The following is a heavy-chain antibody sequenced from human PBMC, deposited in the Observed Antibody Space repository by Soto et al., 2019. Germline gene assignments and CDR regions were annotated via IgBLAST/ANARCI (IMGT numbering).Heavy chain of an antibody. V-gene: IGHV1-69*01. CDR1: GGTFNTYT. CDR2: VIPMYDSV. CDR3: ASLRSYSGIYCFDY. D-gene: IGHD1-26*01. J-gene: IGHJ4*02. Sequence: QVQLVQSGAEVKKPGSSVKVSCEASGGTFNTYTINWVRQAPGRGLEWMGQVIPMYDSVNYAESFQGRVTITADESTNIAYIELRSLRSEDTALYFCASLRSYSGIYCFDYWGQGTLVIFS.